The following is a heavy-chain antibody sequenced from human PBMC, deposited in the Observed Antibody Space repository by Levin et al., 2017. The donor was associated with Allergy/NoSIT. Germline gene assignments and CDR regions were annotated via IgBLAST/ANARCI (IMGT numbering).Heavy chain of an antibody. V-gene: IGHV4-39*01. CDR1: GGSITSSSYY. J-gene: IGHJ4*02. CDR3: ARHSGYSTSFDFKF. Sequence: PGGSLRLSCTVSGGSITSSSYYWGWIRQPPGKGLEWIGSLEWITTIYSTGRPSYNPSLKSRVTISIDTSKNQFSLQPNSVTAADTAIYYCARHSGYSTSFDFKFWGQGTLVTVSS. CDR2: IYSTGRP. D-gene: IGHD6-13*01.